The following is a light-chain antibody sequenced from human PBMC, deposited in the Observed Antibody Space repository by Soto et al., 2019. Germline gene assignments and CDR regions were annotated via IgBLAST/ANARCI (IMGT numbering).Light chain of an antibody. V-gene: IGKV3-11*01. CDR1: QSVSSY. CDR2: DAS. Sequence: PGERAFLSCRASQSVSSYLAWYQHKPGQAPRLLIYDASNRATGIPARFSGSGFGTDFTLTISSLEPEDFAVYYCQQRSNWPPYTFGQGTKLEIK. CDR3: QQRSNWPPYT. J-gene: IGKJ2*01.